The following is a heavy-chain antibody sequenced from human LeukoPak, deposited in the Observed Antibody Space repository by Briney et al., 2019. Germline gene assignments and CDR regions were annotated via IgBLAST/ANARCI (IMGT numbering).Heavy chain of an antibody. CDR3: ATSFPMGAMGGFFDY. Sequence: SVKVSCKASGGTFSSYAISWVRQAPGQGLEWMGRIIPILGIANYAQKFQGRVTITADKSTSTAYMELSSLRSEDTAVYYCATSFPMGAMGGFFDYWGQGTLVTVSS. V-gene: IGHV1-69*04. J-gene: IGHJ4*02. CDR1: GGTFSSYA. CDR2: IIPILGIA. D-gene: IGHD1-26*01.